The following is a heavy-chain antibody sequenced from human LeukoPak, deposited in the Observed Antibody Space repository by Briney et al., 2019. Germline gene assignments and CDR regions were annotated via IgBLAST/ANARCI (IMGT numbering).Heavy chain of an antibody. CDR2: ISAYNGNT. CDR3: ARAPAVTTSRGPLFDY. Sequence: ASVKVSCKASGYTFSNYGISWVRQAPGQGLEWMGWISAYNGNTNYAQKFQGRVTMTTDTSTSTAYMELRSLRSDDTAVYYCARAPAVTTSRGPLFDYWGQGILVTVSS. D-gene: IGHD4-17*01. CDR1: GYTFSNYG. J-gene: IGHJ4*02. V-gene: IGHV1-18*01.